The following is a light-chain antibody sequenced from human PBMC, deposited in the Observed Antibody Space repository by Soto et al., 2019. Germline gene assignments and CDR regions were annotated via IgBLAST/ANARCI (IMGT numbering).Light chain of an antibody. CDR2: LGS. V-gene: IGKV2-28*01. Sequence: DIVMTQSPLSLPVTPGEPASISCRSSQSLLHSNAYNYLDWYLQKPGQSPQLLIYLGSNRASGVPDRFSGSGSGTDFTLKISRVEAEDVGVYYCLQTLQVPYIFGQGTRLEIK. CDR3: LQTLQVPYI. CDR1: QSLLHSNAYNY. J-gene: IGKJ2*01.